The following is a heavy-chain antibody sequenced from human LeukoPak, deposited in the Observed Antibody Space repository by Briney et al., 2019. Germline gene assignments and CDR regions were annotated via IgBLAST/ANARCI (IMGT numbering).Heavy chain of an antibody. J-gene: IGHJ6*02. D-gene: IGHD3-10*01. Sequence: ASVKVSCKASGYTFSDYCMHWVRQAPGQGLEWMGWINPDSGVTNYAQKFQGRVTMTRDTSISTAYMELSRLRSDDTAVYYCARAMVEYYYGMDVWGQGTTVTVSS. CDR1: GYTFSDYC. CDR3: ARAMVEYYYGMDV. CDR2: INPDSGVT. V-gene: IGHV1-2*02.